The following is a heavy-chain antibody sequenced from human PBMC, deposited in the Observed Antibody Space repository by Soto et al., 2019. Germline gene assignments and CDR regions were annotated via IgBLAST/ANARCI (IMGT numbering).Heavy chain of an antibody. CDR2: IYYSGST. Sequence: QVQLQESGPGLVKPSQTLSLTCTVSGGSISSGGYYWSWIRQHPGKGLEWIGYIYYSGSTYYNPSLKSRVTISVDTSKNQFSLKMSAVTAADTAVYYCARGVRLVRGATYYYYGYGDVWGKGTTVTVSS. D-gene: IGHD3-10*01. J-gene: IGHJ6*03. V-gene: IGHV4-31*03. CDR1: GGSISSGGYY. CDR3: ARGVRLVRGATYYYYGYGDV.